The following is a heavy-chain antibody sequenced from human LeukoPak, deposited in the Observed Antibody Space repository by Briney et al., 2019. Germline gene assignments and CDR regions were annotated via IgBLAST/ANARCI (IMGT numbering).Heavy chain of an antibody. CDR3: ARDGSVESWHYYFDY. J-gene: IGHJ4*02. D-gene: IGHD2-2*03. CDR2: VAPKGGAT. CDR1: GYTFTDNY. Sequence: ASVKVSCKASGYTFTDNYIHWVRQAPGQGLEWMGWVAPKGGATTYAPKLQGRLTLTRDRSSTTAYMDLSGLRSDDTATYYCARDGSVESWHYYFDYWGQGTLLTVSS. V-gene: IGHV1-2*02.